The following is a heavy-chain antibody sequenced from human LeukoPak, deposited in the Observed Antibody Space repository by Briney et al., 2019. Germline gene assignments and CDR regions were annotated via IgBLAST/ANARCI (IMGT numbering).Heavy chain of an antibody. CDR2: IIPIFGTA. CDR1: GGTFSSYA. D-gene: IGHD3-22*01. CDR3: ASTPPVGLKWLLPVPEYYFDY. V-gene: IGHV1-69*05. Sequence: GSSVKVSCKASGGTFSSYAISWVRPAPGQGLEWMGGIIPIFGTANYAQKFQGRVTITTDESTSTAYMEPSSLRSEDTAVYYCASTPPVGLKWLLPVPEYYFDYWGQGTLVTVSS. J-gene: IGHJ4*02.